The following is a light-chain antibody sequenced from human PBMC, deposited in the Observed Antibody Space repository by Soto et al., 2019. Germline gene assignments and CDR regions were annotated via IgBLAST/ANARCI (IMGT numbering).Light chain of an antibody. J-gene: IGKJ1*01. CDR1: QSVSSN. V-gene: IGKV3-15*01. CDR2: DAS. CDR3: HQYNNLWT. Sequence: VFSQTPGTLSLYKGERATLSCRASQSVSSNLAWYQQKPGQAPRLLIYDASTRATGIPARFSGSGSGTEFTLTISSLQPEDLPLYYCHQYNNLWTLGQGTKVDI.